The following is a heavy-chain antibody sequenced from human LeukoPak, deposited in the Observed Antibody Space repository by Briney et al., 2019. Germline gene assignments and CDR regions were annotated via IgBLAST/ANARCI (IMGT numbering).Heavy chain of an antibody. D-gene: IGHD5-24*01. CDR1: GFTFSSYW. V-gene: IGHV3-74*01. Sequence: PGGSLRLSCAASGFTFSSYWMHWVRQAPGKGLVWDSRIKTDGSSTSYADSVKGRFTISRDNAKNTLYLQMNSLRTEDTAVYYCASSRDGYFDYWGQGTLVTVSS. CDR2: IKTDGSST. CDR3: ASSRDGYFDY. J-gene: IGHJ4*02.